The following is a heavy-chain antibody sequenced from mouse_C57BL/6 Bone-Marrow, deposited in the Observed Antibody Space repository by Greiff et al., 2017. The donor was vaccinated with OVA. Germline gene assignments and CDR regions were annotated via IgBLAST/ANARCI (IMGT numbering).Heavy chain of an antibody. CDR3: ARIYYGNY. J-gene: IGHJ2*01. V-gene: IGHV1-82*01. Sequence: VQLKESGPELVKPGASVKISCKASGYAFSSSWMNWVKQRPGKGLEWIGRIYPGDGDTNYNGKFKGKATLTADKSSSTAYMQLSSLTSEDSAVYCCARIYYGNYWGQGTTLTVSS. D-gene: IGHD2-1*01. CDR1: GYAFSSSW. CDR2: IYPGDGDT.